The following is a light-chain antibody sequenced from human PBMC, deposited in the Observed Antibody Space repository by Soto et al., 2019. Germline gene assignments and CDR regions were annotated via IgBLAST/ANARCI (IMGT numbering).Light chain of an antibody. V-gene: IGLV2-18*02. CDR1: SSDVGSYNH. CDR2: DVS. CDR3: SSYTSSNTYV. Sequence: QSALTQPPSVSGSPGHSVAISCTGTSSDVGSYNHVSWYQQPPGSAPKLMIYDVSNRPSGVPDRFSGSKSGNAASLTISGLQAEDEADYYCSSYTSSNTYVFGTGTKLTVL. J-gene: IGLJ1*01.